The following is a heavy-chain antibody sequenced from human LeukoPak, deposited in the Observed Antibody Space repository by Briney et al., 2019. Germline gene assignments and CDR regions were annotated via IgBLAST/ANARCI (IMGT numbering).Heavy chain of an antibody. J-gene: IGHJ4*02. CDR2: ISYDGSNK. D-gene: IGHD6-19*01. CDR1: GFTFSSYA. V-gene: IGHV3-30-3*01. CDR3: AREIAVAVNVFDY. Sequence: PGRSLRLSCAASGFTFSSYAMHWVRQAPGKGLEWVAVISYDGSNKYYADSVKGRFTISRDNSKNTLYLQINSLRADDTAVYYCAREIAVAVNVFDYWGQGTLVTVSS.